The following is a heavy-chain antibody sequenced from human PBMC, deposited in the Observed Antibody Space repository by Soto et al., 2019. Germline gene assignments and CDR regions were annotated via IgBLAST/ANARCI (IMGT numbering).Heavy chain of an antibody. CDR3: ASTTSIAVRGYFDY. Sequence: QVQLVQSGAEVKKPGSSVKVSCKASGGTFSSYAISWVRQAPGQGLEWMGGIIPIFGTANYAQKFQGRVTITADESTSTAYMEMRSLRSEDTAVYYCASTTSIAVRGYFDYWGQGTLVTVSS. CDR1: GGTFSSYA. D-gene: IGHD6-6*01. J-gene: IGHJ4*02. CDR2: IIPIFGTA. V-gene: IGHV1-69*01.